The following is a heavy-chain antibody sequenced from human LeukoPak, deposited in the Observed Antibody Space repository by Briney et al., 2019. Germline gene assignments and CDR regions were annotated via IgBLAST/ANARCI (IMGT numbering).Heavy chain of an antibody. J-gene: IGHJ4*02. V-gene: IGHV5-51*01. CDR3: AIRGRGETVTTSFVDY. Sequence: GESLKISCKGSGYSFTSYWIGWVRQMPGKGLEWMGIIYPGDSDTRYSPSFQGQVAISADKSISTAYLQWSSLKASDTAMYYCAIRGRGETVTTSFVDYWGQGTLVTVSS. CDR2: IYPGDSDT. CDR1: GYSFTSYW. D-gene: IGHD4-17*01.